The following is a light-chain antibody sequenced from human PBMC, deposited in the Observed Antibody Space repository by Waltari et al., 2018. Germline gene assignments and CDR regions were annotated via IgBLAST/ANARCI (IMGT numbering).Light chain of an antibody. Sequence: FMLTQPHSVSESPGKTVTVSCTSSSGSIDPNFMQWYHQRPGSAPPTLNYEAYQRPSGVPDRFSGSIDSTSNSASLTISGLKPEDEAYYYCHSYDTNQLGVFGGGTKLTVL. CDR1: SGSIDPNF. CDR3: HSYDTNQLGV. CDR2: EAY. V-gene: IGLV6-57*02. J-gene: IGLJ2*01.